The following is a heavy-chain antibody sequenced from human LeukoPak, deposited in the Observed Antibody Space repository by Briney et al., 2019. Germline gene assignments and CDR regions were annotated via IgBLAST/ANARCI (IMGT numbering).Heavy chain of an antibody. CDR1: GYTFTSYA. V-gene: IGHV7-4-1*02. CDR3: ARQLAAAGPPGSGGMDV. D-gene: IGHD6-13*01. J-gene: IGHJ6*02. Sequence: ASVKVSCKASGYTFTSYAMNWVRQAPGQGLEWMGWINTNTGNPTYAQGFTGRFVFSLDTSVSTAYLQISSLKAEDTAVYYCARQLAAAGPPGSGGMDVWGQGTTVTVSS. CDR2: INTNTGNP.